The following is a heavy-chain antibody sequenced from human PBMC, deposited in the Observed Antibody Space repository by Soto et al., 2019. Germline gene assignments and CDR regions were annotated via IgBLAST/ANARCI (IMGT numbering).Heavy chain of an antibody. CDR3: AKGAVAGTPTSYYYYGMDV. CDR2: IIPIFGTV. J-gene: IGHJ6*02. CDR1: GGTFRTYA. Sequence: QVQLLQSGAEVKKPGSSVRVSCEASGGTFRTYAISWVRQAPGQGLEWMGEIIPIFGTVNYAQRFQGRVTIPADEYTTTVYRDLRSLRSEDTAVYYCAKGAVAGTPTSYYYYGMDVWGQGTTVTVSS. V-gene: IGHV1-69*12. D-gene: IGHD6-19*01.